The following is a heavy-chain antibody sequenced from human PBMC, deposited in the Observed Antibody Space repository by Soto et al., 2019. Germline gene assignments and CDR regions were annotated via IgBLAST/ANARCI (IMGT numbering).Heavy chain of an antibody. J-gene: IGHJ4*02. CDR1: GFTFSSYS. CDR2: ISVSGGST. D-gene: IGHD5-18*01. CDR3: AKDFEIQLWLIPNGNFDY. V-gene: IGHV3-23*01. Sequence: XGSLRLSCAASGFTFSSYSMSWVRQAPGKGLEWVSAISVSGGSTYYADSVKGRFTISRDNSKNTLYLQMNSLRAEDTAVYYCAKDFEIQLWLIPNGNFDYWGQGTLVTVSS.